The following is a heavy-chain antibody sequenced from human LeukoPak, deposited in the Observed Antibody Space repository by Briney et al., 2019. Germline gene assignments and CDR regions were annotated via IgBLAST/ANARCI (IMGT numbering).Heavy chain of an antibody. J-gene: IGHJ5*02. Sequence: ASVKVSCKASGFTFTSYDINWVRQASGQGLEWVGWMNPNNGNTGYAQKFQGRVNITRDTSMSTAYMELSSLRSEDTAVYYCVRVYHDGSFESGNWFDPWGQGTLVTVSS. V-gene: IGHV1-8*01. CDR1: GFTFTSYD. D-gene: IGHD3-22*01. CDR3: VRVYHDGSFESGNWFDP. CDR2: MNPNNGNT.